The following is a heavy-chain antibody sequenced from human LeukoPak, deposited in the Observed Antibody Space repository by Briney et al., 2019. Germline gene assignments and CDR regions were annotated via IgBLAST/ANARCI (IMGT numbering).Heavy chain of an antibody. CDR3: AKTFSYCSSTSCPGY. CDR2: ISGSGDKT. J-gene: IGHJ4*02. D-gene: IGHD2-2*01. V-gene: IGHV3-23*01. Sequence: RPGGSLRLSCAASGFTFSRYAMNWVRQIPGKGLEWVSAISGSGDKTYHADSVKGRFTISRDNSKNTLYLQMNSLRAEDTAVYYCAKTFSYCSSTSCPGYWGQGTLVTVSS. CDR1: GFTFSRYA.